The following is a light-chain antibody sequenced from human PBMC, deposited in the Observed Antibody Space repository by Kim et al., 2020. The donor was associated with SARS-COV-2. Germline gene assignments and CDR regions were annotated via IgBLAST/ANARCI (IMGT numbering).Light chain of an antibody. CDR3: ATWDVTLNGWV. CDR1: SSNVGRHF. Sequence: GQRVAIASPGSSSNVGRHFVNWYQQLPGTAPKVFIYNVNQRPSGVPDRFSGSRSGTSASLAISGLQSEDEADYYCATWDVTLNGWVFGGGTQLTVL. V-gene: IGLV1-44*01. CDR2: NVN. J-gene: IGLJ3*02.